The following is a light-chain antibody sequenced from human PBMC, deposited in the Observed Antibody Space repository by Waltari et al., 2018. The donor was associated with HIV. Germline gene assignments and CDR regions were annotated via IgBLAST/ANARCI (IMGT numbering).Light chain of an antibody. Sequence: QSVLTQPPSVSGAPGQRVTISCTGSNSNIGAGYDIHWYQQLPGTAPELLIYGNFNRPSGVADRLLGSKSGSSASLAITGLQAEDDADYYCQSYDSSLSCWVFGGGTKLTVL. J-gene: IGLJ3*02. CDR2: GNF. CDR3: QSYDSSLSCWV. V-gene: IGLV1-40*01. CDR1: NSNIGAGYD.